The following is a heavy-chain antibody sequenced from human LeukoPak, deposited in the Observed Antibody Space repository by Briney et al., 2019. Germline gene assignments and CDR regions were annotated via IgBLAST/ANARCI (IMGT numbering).Heavy chain of an antibody. CDR1: GYTFTSYG. J-gene: IGHJ6*03. CDR2: ISAYNGNT. CDR3: ARVADYVDYYYYYMDV. D-gene: IGHD4-17*01. V-gene: IGHV1-18*01. Sequence: ASVKVSCKASGYTFTSYGISWVRQAPGQGLEWMGWISAYNGNTNHAQKLQGRVTMTTDTSTSTAYMELRSLRSDDTAVYYCARVADYVDYYYYYMDVWGKGTTVTVSS.